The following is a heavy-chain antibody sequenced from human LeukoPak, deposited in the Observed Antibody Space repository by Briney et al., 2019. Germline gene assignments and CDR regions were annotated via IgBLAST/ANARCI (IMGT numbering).Heavy chain of an antibody. V-gene: IGHV1-8*01. D-gene: IGHD1-26*01. CDR1: GYTFTNYE. Sequence: GASVKVSCKASGYTFTNYEINWVRQGTGQGLEWLGWMNPSSGNTGYAQKFQGRVTMTRDTSISTAYMELSSLRSEDTAVYYCARGPPEWELLQADFDYWGQGTLVTVSS. CDR2: MNPSSGNT. CDR3: ARGPPEWELLQADFDY. J-gene: IGHJ4*02.